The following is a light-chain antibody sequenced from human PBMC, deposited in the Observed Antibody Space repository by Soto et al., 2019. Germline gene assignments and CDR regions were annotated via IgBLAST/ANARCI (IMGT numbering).Light chain of an antibody. V-gene: IGLV2-8*01. CDR1: ISDVGGYNY. J-gene: IGLJ1*01. CDR3: SSYAGSSTYV. Sequence: QSVLTQPPSASGSPGQSVTISCTGTISDVGGYNYVAWYQQHPGKAPKLMIYEVNKRPSGVPDRFSGSKSGSTASLTVSGLQAEDEADYYCSSYAGSSTYVFGTGTKLTV. CDR2: EVN.